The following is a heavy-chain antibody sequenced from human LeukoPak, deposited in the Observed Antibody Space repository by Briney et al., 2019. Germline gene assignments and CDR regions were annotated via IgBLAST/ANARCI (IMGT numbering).Heavy chain of an antibody. CDR3: ARGSGHCSGGSCYGDY. Sequence: SETLSLTCAVYGGSFSGYYWSWIRQPPGKGLEWIGEINHSGSTNYNPSLKSRVTISVDTPKNQFSLKLSSVTAADTAVYYCARGSGHCSGGSCYGDYWGQGTLVTVSS. CDR1: GGSFSGYY. V-gene: IGHV4-34*01. J-gene: IGHJ4*02. CDR2: INHSGST. D-gene: IGHD2-15*01.